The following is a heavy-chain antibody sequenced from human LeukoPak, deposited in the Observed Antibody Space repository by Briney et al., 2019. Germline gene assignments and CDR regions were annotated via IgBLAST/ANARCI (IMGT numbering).Heavy chain of an antibody. D-gene: IGHD5-24*01. V-gene: IGHV5-51*01. J-gene: IGHJ4*02. CDR2: IDPSDSDV. Sequence: GESLKISCQTSGYKFTGFWIAWVRQMPAEGLEWMGIIDPSDSDVTYGPSFQGQVTISVGRSLSTAFLQWSALQTSDTALYFCARVGDGFKGGLDYWGQGTLVSVSS. CDR1: GYKFTGFW. CDR3: ARVGDGFKGGLDY.